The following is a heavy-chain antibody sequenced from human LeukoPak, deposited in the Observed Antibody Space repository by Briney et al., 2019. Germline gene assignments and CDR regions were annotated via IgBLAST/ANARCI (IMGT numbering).Heavy chain of an antibody. J-gene: IGHJ4*02. D-gene: IGHD6-13*01. CDR2: IKSDGSGT. CDR1: GFAFSVSW. V-gene: IGHV3-74*03. Sequence: GGSLRLSCAASGFAFSVSWMHWVRQAPGKGLVWVSVIKSDGSGTAYADSVKGRFTISRDNSKNTLYLQMNSLRAEDTAVYYCARDTYSSNWNPLGYWGQGTLVTVSS. CDR3: ARDTYSSNWNPLGY.